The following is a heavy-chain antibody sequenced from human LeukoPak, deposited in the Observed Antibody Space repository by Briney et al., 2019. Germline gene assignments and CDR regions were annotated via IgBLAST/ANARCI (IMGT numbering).Heavy chain of an antibody. CDR1: GFTFSSYA. CDR2: ISGSGGST. J-gene: IGHJ3*02. D-gene: IGHD4-17*01. CDR3: AKEFPDHGDYVHGRPRDAFDI. V-gene: IGHV3-23*01. Sequence: GGSLRLSCAASGFTFSSYAMNWVRQAPGKGLEWVSDISGSGGSTYYADSVKGRFTISRDNSKNTLYLQMSSLRAEDTAVYYCAKEFPDHGDYVHGRPRDAFDIWGQGTMVTVSS.